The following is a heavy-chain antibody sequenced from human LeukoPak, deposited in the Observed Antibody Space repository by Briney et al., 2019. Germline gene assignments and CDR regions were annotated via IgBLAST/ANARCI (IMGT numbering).Heavy chain of an antibody. CDR2: ISSDGSIK. CDR1: KFTFSHYG. CDR3: AKVFRDGYNYPFDY. D-gene: IGHD5-24*01. Sequence: GGSLRLSCTASKFTFSHYGMQWVRQAPGKGLEWVAVISSDGSIKVYADSVKGRFTLSRDNSKNTLYLQMNSLRAEDTAVYYCAKVFRDGYNYPFDYWGQGTLVTVSS. V-gene: IGHV3-30*18. J-gene: IGHJ4*02.